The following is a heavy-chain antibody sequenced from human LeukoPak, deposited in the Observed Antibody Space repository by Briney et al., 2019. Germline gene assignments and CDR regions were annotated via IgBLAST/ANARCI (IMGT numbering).Heavy chain of an antibody. J-gene: IGHJ5*02. CDR2: ISSSGSTI. D-gene: IGHD2-15*01. Sequence: PGGSLRLSCAASGFTFSSYEMNWVRQAPGKGLEWVSYISSSGSTIYYADSVKGRFTISRDNAKNSLYLQMNSLRAEDTAVYYCASRYCSGGSCSWKNLFDPWGQGTLVTVSS. CDR3: ASRYCSGGSCSWKNLFDP. V-gene: IGHV3-48*03. CDR1: GFTFSSYE.